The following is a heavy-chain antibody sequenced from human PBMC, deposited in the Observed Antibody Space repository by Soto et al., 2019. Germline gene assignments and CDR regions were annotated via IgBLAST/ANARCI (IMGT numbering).Heavy chain of an antibody. CDR2: ISGSVVST. CDR3: AKDLSSCSGGVCYSLYFDS. V-gene: IGHV3-23*01. CDR1: GFTFNTKA. J-gene: IGHJ4*02. Sequence: EVQLLESGGGLGQPGGSLRLSCAASGFTFNTKAMGWVRQAPGKGLEGVAAISGSVVSTYYADSVKGRFSISRDNSHNMVFLQLNSLTVEDTAVYYCAKDLSSCSGGVCYSLYFDSWGQGALVTVSS. D-gene: IGHD2-8*02.